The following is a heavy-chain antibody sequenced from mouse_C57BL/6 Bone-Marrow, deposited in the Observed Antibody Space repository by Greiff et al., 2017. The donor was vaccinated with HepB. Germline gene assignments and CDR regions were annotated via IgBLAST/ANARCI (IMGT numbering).Heavy chain of an antibody. J-gene: IGHJ1*03. V-gene: IGHV10-1*01. CDR3: VRHFYYYGSSYGYFDV. CDR1: GFSFNTYA. Sequence: EVQLVESGGGLVQPKGSLKLSCAASGFSFNTYAMNWVRQAPGKGLEWVARIRSKSNNYATYYADSVKDRFTISRDDSESMLYLQMNNLKTEDTAMYYCVRHFYYYGSSYGYFDVWGTGTTVTVSS. D-gene: IGHD1-1*01. CDR2: IRSKSNNYAT.